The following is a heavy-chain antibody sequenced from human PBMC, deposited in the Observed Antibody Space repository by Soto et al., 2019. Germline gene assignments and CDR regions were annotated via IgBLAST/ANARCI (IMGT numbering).Heavy chain of an antibody. CDR2: VYTSGGT. D-gene: IGHD6-13*01. CDR3: ARGAAAAVDYGMDL. CDR1: GCSISTDD. Sequence: AETLSLTCTLSGCSISTDDLSWIRQPAGNGLEWIGRVYTSGGTNYNHSLKSRVTMSRDTSKKQFFLSLSSVTAADTGVYYCARGAAAAVDYGMDLWGQGTTVTVSS. V-gene: IGHV4-4*07. J-gene: IGHJ6*02.